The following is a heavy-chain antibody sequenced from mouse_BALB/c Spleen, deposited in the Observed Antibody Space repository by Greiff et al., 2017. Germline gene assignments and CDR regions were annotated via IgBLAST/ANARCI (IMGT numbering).Heavy chain of an antibody. J-gene: IGHJ3*01. CDR3: ASIYYDYDGFAY. D-gene: IGHD2-4*01. CDR2: INPSTGYT. V-gene: IGHV1-7*01. CDR1: GYTFTSYW. Sequence: VKLQESGAELAKPGASVKMSCKASGYTFTSYWMHWVKQRPGQGLEWIGYINPSTGYTEYNQKFKDKATLTADKSSSTAYMQLSSLTSEDSAVYYCASIYYDYDGFAYWGQGTLVTVSA.